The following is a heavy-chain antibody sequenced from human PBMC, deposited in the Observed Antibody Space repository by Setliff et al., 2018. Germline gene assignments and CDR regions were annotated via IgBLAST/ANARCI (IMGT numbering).Heavy chain of an antibody. V-gene: IGHV3-7*01. CDR2: INPDGSEK. D-gene: IGHD3-10*01. J-gene: IGHJ4*02. Sequence: PGGSLRLSCGASGFTYKNGWVSWVRQAPGKGLERLASINPDGSEKYYVDSVKGRFTISRDNARNSLSLQMNSLRTEDTAVYYCFGAGTCSYWGQGTLVTVSS. CDR1: GFTYKNGW. CDR3: FGAGTCSY.